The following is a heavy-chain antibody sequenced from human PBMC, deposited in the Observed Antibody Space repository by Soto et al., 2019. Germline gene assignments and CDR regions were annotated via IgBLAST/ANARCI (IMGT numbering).Heavy chain of an antibody. CDR2: IYYSGST. J-gene: IGHJ4*02. CDR3: ARYRSNESRSSGWTTPFDY. V-gene: IGHV4-59*01. D-gene: IGHD6-19*01. Sequence: PSETLSLTCTVSGGSISSYYWSWIRQPPGKGLEWIGHIYYSGSTNYNPSLKSRVTISVDTSKNQFSLKLSSVTAADTAVYYCARYRSNESRSSGWTTPFDYWGQGTLVTVSS. CDR1: GGSISSYY.